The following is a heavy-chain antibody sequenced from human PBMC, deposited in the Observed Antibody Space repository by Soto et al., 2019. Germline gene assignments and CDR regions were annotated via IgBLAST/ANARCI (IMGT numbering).Heavy chain of an antibody. V-gene: IGHV3-7*05. CDR1: GFTFSSYW. CDR2: IKQDGSEK. D-gene: IGHD2-15*01. Sequence: GGSLRLSCAASGFTFSSYWMSWVRQAPGKGLEWVANIKQDGSEKYYVDSVKGRFTISRDNAKNSLYLQMNSLRAEDTAVYYWARDVTIVVVVAVNDAFDIWGQGTMVTVSS. J-gene: IGHJ3*02. CDR3: ARDVTIVVVVAVNDAFDI.